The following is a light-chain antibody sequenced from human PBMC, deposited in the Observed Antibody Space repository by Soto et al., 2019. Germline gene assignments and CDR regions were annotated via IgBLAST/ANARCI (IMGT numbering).Light chain of an antibody. CDR1: QGINSW. CDR2: TAS. Sequence: DIQMTQSPSSVSASVGDRGTISCRASQGINSWLAWYQQKPGKAPELLIYTASNLESGVPSRFSGSGSGTDFTLTISSLQPEDFATYYCQQASSFPLTFGGGTRVEIK. CDR3: QQASSFPLT. J-gene: IGKJ4*01. V-gene: IGKV1D-12*01.